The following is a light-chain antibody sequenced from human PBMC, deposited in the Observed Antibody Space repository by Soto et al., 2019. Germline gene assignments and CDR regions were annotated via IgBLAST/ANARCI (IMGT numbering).Light chain of an antibody. CDR3: CSYAGAYIYV. CDR1: SSDVGAYNS. Sequence: QSALTQPRSVSGSPGQSVTISCTGTSSDVGAYNSVSWYQQHPGKAPKLMIYDVNKRPSGVPDRFSGSKSDNTASLTISGLQAEDEADYYCCSYAGAYIYVFGTGTKLTVL. J-gene: IGLJ1*01. CDR2: DVN. V-gene: IGLV2-11*01.